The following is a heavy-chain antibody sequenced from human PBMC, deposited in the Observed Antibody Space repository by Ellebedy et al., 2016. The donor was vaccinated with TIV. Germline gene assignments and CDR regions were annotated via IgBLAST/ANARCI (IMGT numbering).Heavy chain of an antibody. Sequence: GESLKISCQGSGYTFNTYWLGWVRQMPGKGLEWVGIIYPRDSDTKYSPSFQGVVTISADKSISTAYLQWNSLNVSDTAIYYCARSLGAWYFDLWGLGTLVTVSS. CDR3: ARSLGAWYFDL. CDR2: IYPRDSDT. CDR1: GYTFNTYW. J-gene: IGHJ2*01. V-gene: IGHV5-51*01. D-gene: IGHD7-27*01.